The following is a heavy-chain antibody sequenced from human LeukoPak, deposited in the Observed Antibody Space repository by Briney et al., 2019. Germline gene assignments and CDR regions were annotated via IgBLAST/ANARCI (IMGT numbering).Heavy chain of an antibody. J-gene: IGHJ4*02. CDR3: AKEIRPPYIAMGGWDY. Sequence: GGSLRLSCAASGFNFHAYAMSWVRQAPGKGLEWVAGIRDSGGSTDYADSVKGRFTISRDNSKNTLYLQMDSLRAEDTAVYYCAKEIRPPYIAMGGWDYWGQGTLVTVSS. CDR2: IRDSGGST. V-gene: IGHV3-23*01. CDR1: GFNFHAYA. D-gene: IGHD3-10*01.